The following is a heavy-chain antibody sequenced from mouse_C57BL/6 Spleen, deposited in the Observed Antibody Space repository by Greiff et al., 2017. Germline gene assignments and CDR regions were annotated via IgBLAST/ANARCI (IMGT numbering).Heavy chain of an antibody. J-gene: IGHJ3*01. CDR1: GYTFPSYW. CDR3: AREAYDGYYAGFAY. D-gene: IGHD2-3*01. CDR2: IHPSSGST. V-gene: IGHV1-64*01. Sequence: QVQLQQPGAELVKPGASVKMSCKASGYTFPSYWIHWVKQRPGQGLEWIGEIHPSSGSTNYNEKFKSKATLTVDKSSSTAYMQRRSRTSEDAAVYYCAREAYDGYYAGFAYRGQVTLVTASA.